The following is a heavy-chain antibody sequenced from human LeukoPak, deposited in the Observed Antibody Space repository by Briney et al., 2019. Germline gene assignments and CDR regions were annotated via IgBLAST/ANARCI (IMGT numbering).Heavy chain of an antibody. Sequence: GESLKISCKGSVYTFTSYWIGWVRQLPGKGLGWLGIIYPGDSDTRYSTSFQGQFTISADKSISTHYLQWSSLKASDTAMYYCARHPISTYYYDSSGFQALYNWFDPWGQGTLVTVSS. CDR3: ARHPISTYYYDSSGFQALYNWFDP. CDR2: IYPGDSDT. J-gene: IGHJ5*02. V-gene: IGHV5-51*01. CDR1: VYTFTSYW. D-gene: IGHD3-22*01.